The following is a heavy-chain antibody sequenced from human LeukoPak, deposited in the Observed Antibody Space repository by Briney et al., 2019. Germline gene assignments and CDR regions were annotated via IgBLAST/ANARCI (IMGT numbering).Heavy chain of an antibody. D-gene: IGHD3-3*01. Sequence: PGGSLRLSCAASGFTFSSYAMSWVRQAPGKGLEWVSAISGSGGSTYYADSVKGRFTISRDNSKNTLYLQMNSLRAEDTAVYYCARDVGLEWYSFDYWGQGTLVTVSS. CDR2: ISGSGGST. J-gene: IGHJ4*02. V-gene: IGHV3-23*01. CDR1: GFTFSSYA. CDR3: ARDVGLEWYSFDY.